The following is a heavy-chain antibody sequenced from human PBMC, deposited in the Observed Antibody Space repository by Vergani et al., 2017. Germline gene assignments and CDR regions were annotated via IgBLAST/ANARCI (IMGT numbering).Heavy chain of an antibody. CDR1: GYSFTSYW. CDR2: IYPGDSDT. V-gene: IGHV5-51*03. Sequence: EVQLVQSGAEVKKPGESLKISCKGSGYSFTSYWIGWVRQMPGKGLEWMGIIYPGDSDTRYSPSFQGQVTISADKSISTAYLQWSSLKASDTAMYYCARNEVPKGDAKHEKGGGYYYYYGMDVWGQGTTVTVSS. CDR3: ARNEVPKGDAKHEKGGGYYYYYGMDV. D-gene: IGHD2-21*02. J-gene: IGHJ6*02.